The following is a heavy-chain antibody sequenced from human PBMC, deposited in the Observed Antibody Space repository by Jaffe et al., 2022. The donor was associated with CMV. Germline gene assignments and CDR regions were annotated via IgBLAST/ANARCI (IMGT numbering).Heavy chain of an antibody. Sequence: QVQLQESGPGLVKPSETLSLTCTVSGGSISSYYWSWIRQPAGKGLEWIGRIYTSGSTNYNPSLKSRVTMSVDTSKNQFSLKLSSVTAADTAVYYCARDLPYRYSNDPRHYGMDVWGQGTTVTVSS. CDR2: IYTSGST. D-gene: IGHD4-4*01. J-gene: IGHJ6*02. CDR1: GGSISSYY. V-gene: IGHV4-4*07. CDR3: ARDLPYRYSNDPRHYGMDV.